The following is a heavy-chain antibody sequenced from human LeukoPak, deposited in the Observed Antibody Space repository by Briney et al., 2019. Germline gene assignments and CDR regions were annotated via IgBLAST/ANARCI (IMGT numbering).Heavy chain of an antibody. CDR2: IYYSGST. D-gene: IGHD1-26*01. CDR3: ARGAGSYYYYYMDV. CDR1: GGSISSYY. V-gene: IGHV4-59*01. Sequence: SETLSLTCTVSGGSISSYYWSWIRQPPGKGLEWIGYIYYSGSTNYNPSLKSRVTISVDTSKNQFSLKLSSVTAADTTVYYCARGAGSYYYYYMDVWGKGTTVTISS. J-gene: IGHJ6*03.